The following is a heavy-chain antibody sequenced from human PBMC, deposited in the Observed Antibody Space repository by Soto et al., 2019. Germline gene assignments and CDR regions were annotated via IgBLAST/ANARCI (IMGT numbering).Heavy chain of an antibody. J-gene: IGHJ5*02. V-gene: IGHV4-59*01. CDR3: ARGTFSSSRGVASHP. D-gene: IGHD3-16*01. CDR1: GGPIGTYY. Sequence: QVQLQESGPGLLKPSETLSLTCSVSGGPIGTYYWSWIRQSPGKGLEWIGNSHYSGTTNYNPSLKSRISISVDRSKNQFSLRMNSVTAADTAVYFCARGTFSSSRGVASHPWGQGLLVTVSS. CDR2: SHYSGTT.